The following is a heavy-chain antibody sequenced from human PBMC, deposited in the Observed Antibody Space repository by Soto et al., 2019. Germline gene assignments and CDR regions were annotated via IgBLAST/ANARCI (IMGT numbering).Heavy chain of an antibody. CDR1: GFSVIASGVC. Sequence: QITLKESGPTLVKPTQTLTLTCTLSGFSVIASGVCVGWIRKPPGKALEWLGSIYWEDDIRYSPSLPSRPTTTKDTSKKQVVLTMTKMDPMDTGTDYCAHKEGSSWSVKFDYWGQGILVTVSS. D-gene: IGHD6-13*01. J-gene: IGHJ4*02. CDR2: IYWEDDI. CDR3: AHKEGSSWSVKFDY. V-gene: IGHV2-5*02.